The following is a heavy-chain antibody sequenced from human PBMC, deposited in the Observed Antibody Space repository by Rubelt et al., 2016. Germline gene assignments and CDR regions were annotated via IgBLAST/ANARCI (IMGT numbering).Heavy chain of an antibody. CDR1: W. V-gene: IGHV3-7*01. D-gene: IGHD2-2*01. Sequence: WMSWVRQAPGKGLEWVASIKQDGSEKYYVDSLKGRFTISRDNSKNTLYLQMNSLRAEDTAVYYCAREREDIVVVPANDYYYGMDVWGQGTTVTVSS. J-gene: IGHJ6*02. CDR2: IKQDGSEK. CDR3: AREREDIVVVPANDYYYGMDV.